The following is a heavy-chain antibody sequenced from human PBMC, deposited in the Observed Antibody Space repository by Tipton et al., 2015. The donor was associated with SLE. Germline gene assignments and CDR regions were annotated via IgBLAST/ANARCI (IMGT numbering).Heavy chain of an antibody. CDR2: IYHSGST. CDR3: ARGRLGDSQHHFDY. J-gene: IGHJ4*02. Sequence: TLSLTCTVSGDSISSGDYSWSWVRQPPGKGLEWIGEIYHSGSTNYNPSLKSRVTISVDTSKNQFSLKVSSVTAADTAVYYCARGRLGDSQHHFDYWGQGTLVTVSS. D-gene: IGHD1-26*01. V-gene: IGHV4-4*02. CDR1: GDSISSGDYS.